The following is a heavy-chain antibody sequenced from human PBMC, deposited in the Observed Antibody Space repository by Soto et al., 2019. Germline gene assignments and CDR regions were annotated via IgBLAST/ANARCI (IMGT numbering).Heavy chain of an antibody. V-gene: IGHV4-4*07. CDR1: GGSINTYY. CDR2: IYTSGST. J-gene: IGHJ2*01. CDR3: ARGVYYYESSGYYYGLSWYFDL. D-gene: IGHD3-22*01. Sequence: QVQLQESGPGLVKPSETLSLTCSVSGGSINTYYWNWIRQPAGKGLEWIGRIYTSGSTTYNPSLKRRVTMSVDTSKNHVSLKLRPVTAADTAVYYCARGVYYYESSGYYYGLSWYFDLWGRGTLVTVSS.